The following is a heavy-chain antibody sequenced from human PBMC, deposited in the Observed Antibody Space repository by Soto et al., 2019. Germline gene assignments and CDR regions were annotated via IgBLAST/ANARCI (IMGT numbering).Heavy chain of an antibody. V-gene: IGHV3-30*18. CDR2: ISYDGSNK. Sequence: PGGSLRLSCAASGFTFSSYAMYWVRQAPGKGLEWVAVISYDGSNKYYADSVKGRFTISRDNSKNTLYLQMNSLRAEDTAVYYCAKESQNSSGWYPWGQGTTVTVSS. CDR1: GFTFSSYA. D-gene: IGHD6-19*01. CDR3: AKESQNSSGWYP. J-gene: IGHJ6*02.